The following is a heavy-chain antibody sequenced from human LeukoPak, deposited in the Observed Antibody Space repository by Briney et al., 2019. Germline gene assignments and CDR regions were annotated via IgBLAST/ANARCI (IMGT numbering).Heavy chain of an antibody. D-gene: IGHD1-26*01. V-gene: IGHV3-21*05. CDR2: ISSSSSYT. J-gene: IGHJ4*02. CDR3: ARSHSGSYFYFDY. CDR1: GFTFSSYA. Sequence: GGSLRLSCAASGFTFSSYAMSWVRQAPGKGLEWVSYISSSSSYTNYADSVKGRFTISRDNAKNSLYLQMNSLRAEDTAVYYCARSHSGSYFYFDYWGQGTLVTVSS.